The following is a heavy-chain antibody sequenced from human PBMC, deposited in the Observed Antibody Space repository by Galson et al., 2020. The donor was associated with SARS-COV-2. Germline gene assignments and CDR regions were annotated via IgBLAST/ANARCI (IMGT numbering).Heavy chain of an antibody. J-gene: IGHJ3*02. CDR2: ISAYNGNT. V-gene: IGHV1-18*01. CDR1: GYTFTSYG. CDR3: ARDQAVVVPAAIRAFDS. D-gene: IGHD2-2*01. Sequence: ASVKVSCKASGYTFTSYGISWVRQAPGQGLEWMGWISAYNGNTNYAQKLQGRVTMTTDTSTSTAYMELRSLRSDDTAVYYCARDQAVVVPAAIRAFDSWGQGTMVTVSS.